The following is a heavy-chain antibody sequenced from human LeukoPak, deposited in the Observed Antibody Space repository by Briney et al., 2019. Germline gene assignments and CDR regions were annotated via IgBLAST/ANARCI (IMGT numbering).Heavy chain of an antibody. V-gene: IGHV1-8*03. CDR3: ARGSTVFGVVIISISPFDY. J-gene: IGHJ4*02. Sequence: ASVKVSCKASGYTFTSYDINWVRPATGQGLEWMGWMNPNSGNTDYAQKFQGRVTITRNTSISTAYMELSSLRSEDTAVYYCARGSTVFGVVIISISPFDYWGQGTLVTVSS. D-gene: IGHD3-3*01. CDR2: MNPNSGNT. CDR1: GYTFTSYD.